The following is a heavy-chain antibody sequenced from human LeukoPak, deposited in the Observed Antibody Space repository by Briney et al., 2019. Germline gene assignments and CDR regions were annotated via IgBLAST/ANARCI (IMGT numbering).Heavy chain of an antibody. CDR3: AKIRFLEWLHTVNAFDI. D-gene: IGHD3-3*01. V-gene: IGHV3-30*18. CDR1: GFTFSSYG. J-gene: IGHJ3*02. CDR2: ISYDGSNK. Sequence: PGRSLRLSCAASGFTFSSYGMHWVRQAPGKGLEWVAVISYDGSNKYYADSVKGRFTISRDNSKNTLYLQMNSLRAEDTAVYYCAKIRFLEWLHTVNAFDIWGQGTMVTVSS.